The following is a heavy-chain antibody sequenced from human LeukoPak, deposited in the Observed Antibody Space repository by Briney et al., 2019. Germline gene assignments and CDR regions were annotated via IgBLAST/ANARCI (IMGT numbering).Heavy chain of an antibody. V-gene: IGHV3-30-3*01. CDR2: ISYDGSNK. D-gene: IGHD3-22*01. J-gene: IGHJ4*02. CDR1: GFTFSSYA. CDR3: ARERPITMIVVVITYSYYFDY. Sequence: GGSLRLSCAASGFTFSSYAMHWVRQAPGKGLEWVAVISYDGSNKYYADSVKGRFTISRDNSKNTLYLQMNGLRAEDTAVYYCARERPITMIVVVITYSYYFDYWGQGTLVTVSS.